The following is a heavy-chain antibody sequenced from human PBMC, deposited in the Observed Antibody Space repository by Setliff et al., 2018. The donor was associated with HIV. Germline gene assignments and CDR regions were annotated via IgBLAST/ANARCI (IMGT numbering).Heavy chain of an antibody. J-gene: IGHJ6*02. CDR2: INQDGNEK. CDR1: GFTFTSYL. CDR3: ARKLQPGYGMDV. Sequence: LRLSCAASGFTFTSYLMIWVRQAPGKGLEWVANINQDGNEKNYVDSVKGRFTISRDNTKNSLYLQMDSLRAEDTTVYYCARKLQPGYGMDVWGQGTTVTVSS. V-gene: IGHV3-7*01. D-gene: IGHD5-18*01.